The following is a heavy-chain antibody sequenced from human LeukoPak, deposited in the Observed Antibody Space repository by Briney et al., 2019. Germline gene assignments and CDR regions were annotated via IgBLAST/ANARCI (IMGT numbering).Heavy chain of an antibody. CDR3: ARAQGAMVRGVIQRKRFYYFDY. D-gene: IGHD3-10*01. CDR1: GDSIRSTTYY. J-gene: IGHJ4*02. Sequence: PSETLSLTCTVFGDSIRSTTYYWAWIRQPPGKGLEWIGTIYYSGSTYYNPSLKSRVTISVDTSKNQFSLKLSSVTAADTAVYYCARAQGAMVRGVIQRKRFYYFDYWGQGTLVTVSS. CDR2: IYYSGST. V-gene: IGHV4-39*07.